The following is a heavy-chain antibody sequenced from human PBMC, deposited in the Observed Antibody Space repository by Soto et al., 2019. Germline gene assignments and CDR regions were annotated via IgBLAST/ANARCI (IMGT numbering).Heavy chain of an antibody. CDR1: GRTFSSYA. J-gene: IGHJ4*02. D-gene: IGHD3-22*01. CDR2: IIPIFGTA. V-gene: IGHV1-69*06. Sequence: SVKVSCKASGRTFSSYAISWVRQAPGPGLEWMGGIIPIFGTANYAQKFQGRVTVTADKSTRTAYMDLSSMRSEDTAVYYCARNYYDSSGRLYYFDYCRQGTLVTV. CDR3: ARNYYDSSGRLYYFDY.